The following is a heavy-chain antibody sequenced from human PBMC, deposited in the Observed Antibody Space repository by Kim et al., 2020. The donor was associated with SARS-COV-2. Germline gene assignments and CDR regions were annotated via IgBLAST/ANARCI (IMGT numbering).Heavy chain of an antibody. D-gene: IGHD3-10*01. V-gene: IGHV4-59*08. Sequence: SETLSLTCTVSGGSISSYYWSWIRQPPGKGLEWIGYIYYSGSTNYNPSLKSRVTISVDTSKNQFSLKLSSVTAADTAVYYCARHGNLLGFGEPSHFDYWG. CDR3: ARHGNLLGFGEPSHFDY. CDR2: IYYSGST. CDR1: GGSISSYY. J-gene: IGHJ4*01.